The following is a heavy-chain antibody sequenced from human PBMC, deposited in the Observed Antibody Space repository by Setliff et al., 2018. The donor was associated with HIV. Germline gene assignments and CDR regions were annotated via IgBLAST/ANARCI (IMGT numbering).Heavy chain of an antibody. V-gene: IGHV4-4*07. CDR3: ARDVPWGDYYYYMDV. CDR1: GGSISSYY. Sequence: LSLTCAVYGGSISSYYWSWIRQPAGKGLEWIGHIYTSGSTNYNPSLKSRVTMSVDTSKNQFSLKLSSVTAADTAVYYCARDVPWGDYYYYMDVWGKGTTVTVSS. D-gene: IGHD3-16*01. CDR2: IYTSGST. J-gene: IGHJ6*03.